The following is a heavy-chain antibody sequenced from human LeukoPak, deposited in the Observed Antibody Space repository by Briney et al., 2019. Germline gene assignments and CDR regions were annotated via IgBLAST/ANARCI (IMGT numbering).Heavy chain of an antibody. CDR2: IYPGDSDT. D-gene: IGHD3-10*01. Sequence: GESLKISCKGSGYSFTSYWIGWVRQMPGKGLEWMGIIYPGDSDTRYSTSFQGQATISADKSISTAYLQWSRLKASDTAMYYCARSVTNAFDIWGQGTMVTVSS. CDR1: GYSFTSYW. V-gene: IGHV5-51*01. CDR3: ARSVTNAFDI. J-gene: IGHJ3*02.